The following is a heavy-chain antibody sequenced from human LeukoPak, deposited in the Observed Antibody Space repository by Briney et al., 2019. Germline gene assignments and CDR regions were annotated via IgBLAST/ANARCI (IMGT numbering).Heavy chain of an antibody. CDR1: GHIFTSYA. J-gene: IGHJ4*02. CDR2: IIPILGIA. CDR3: ARFGTVVAAY. Sequence: ASVKVSCRASGHIFTSYAMHWVRQAPGQRLEWIGRIIPILGIANYAQKFQGRVTITADKSTSTAYMELSSLRSEDTAVYYCARFGTVVAAYWGQGTLVTVSS. D-gene: IGHD2-15*01. V-gene: IGHV1-69*04.